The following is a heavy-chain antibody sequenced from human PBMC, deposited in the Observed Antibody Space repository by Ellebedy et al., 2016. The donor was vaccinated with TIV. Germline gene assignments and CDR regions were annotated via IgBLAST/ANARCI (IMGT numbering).Heavy chain of an antibody. Sequence: ASVKVSCXASGYLFNAYYMHWVRQAPGQGLQWMGWINLYRGATIYAQTFQDRVTMTRDTSISTAYMELSGLTSDDTAVYYCARWDSNGNLGVTFDYWGQGTLVTVSS. V-gene: IGHV1-2*02. D-gene: IGHD4-11*01. CDR3: ARWDSNGNLGVTFDY. J-gene: IGHJ4*02. CDR1: GYLFNAYY. CDR2: INLYRGAT.